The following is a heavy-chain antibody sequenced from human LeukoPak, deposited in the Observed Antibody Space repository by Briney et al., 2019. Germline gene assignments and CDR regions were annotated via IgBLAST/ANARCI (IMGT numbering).Heavy chain of an antibody. V-gene: IGHV1-69*13. CDR2: IIPIFGTA. D-gene: IGHD4-23*01. CDR1: GGTFSSYA. CDR3: AVGGKDSYYYYYYGMDV. Sequence: ASVKVSCKASGGTFSSYAISWVRQAPGQGLEWMGGIIPIFGTANYAQKFQGRVTITADESTGTAYMELSSLRSEDTAVYYCAVGGKDSYYYYYYGMDVWGQGTTVTVSS. J-gene: IGHJ6*02.